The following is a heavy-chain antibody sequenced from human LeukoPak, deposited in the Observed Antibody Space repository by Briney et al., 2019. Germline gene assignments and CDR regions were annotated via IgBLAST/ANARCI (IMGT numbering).Heavy chain of an antibody. J-gene: IGHJ5*02. D-gene: IGHD4-23*01. CDR1: GYTFTSYG. V-gene: IGHV1-18*01. CDR2: ISAYNGNT. CDR3: ARGDYGGNSWNWFDP. Sequence: GASVKVSCKASGYTFTSYGISWVRRAPGQGLEWMGWISAYNGNTNYAQKLQGRVTMTTDTSTSTAYMELRSLRSDDTAVYYCARGDYGGNSWNWFDPWGQGTLVTVSS.